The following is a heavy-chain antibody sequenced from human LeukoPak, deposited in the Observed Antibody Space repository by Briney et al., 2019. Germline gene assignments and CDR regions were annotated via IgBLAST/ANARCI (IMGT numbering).Heavy chain of an antibody. CDR2: ISSSSSYI. CDR3: ARDGDGSGSYFDENVFEDWFDP. Sequence: GGSLRLSCAASGFTFSSYSMNWVRQAPGKGLGWVSSISSSSSYIYYADSVKGRFTISRDNAKNSLCLQMNSLRAEDTAVYYCARDGDGSGSYFDENVFEDWFDPWGQGTLVTVSS. J-gene: IGHJ5*02. CDR1: GFTFSSYS. V-gene: IGHV3-21*01. D-gene: IGHD3-10*01.